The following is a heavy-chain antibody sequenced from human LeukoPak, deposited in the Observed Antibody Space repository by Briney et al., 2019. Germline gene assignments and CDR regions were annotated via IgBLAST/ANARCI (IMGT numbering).Heavy chain of an antibody. V-gene: IGHV3-48*04. D-gene: IGHD2-2*01. J-gene: IGHJ4*02. CDR2: ISSSSSTI. CDR3: ARDYCRSTTCRFDY. Sequence: PGGSLRLSCAASGLTFSSYSMNWVRQAPGKGLEWVSYISSSSSTIYYADSVEGRFTISRDNAENSLYLQMNSLRAEDTAVYYCARDYCRSTTCRFDYWGQGTLVTVSS. CDR1: GLTFSSYS.